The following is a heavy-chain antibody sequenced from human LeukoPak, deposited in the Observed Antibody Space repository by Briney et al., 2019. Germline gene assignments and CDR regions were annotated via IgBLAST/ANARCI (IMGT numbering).Heavy chain of an antibody. CDR1: GGSVSSSSYY. D-gene: IGHD3-22*01. V-gene: IGHV4-39*01. CDR2: IYYSGST. J-gene: IGHJ3*02. CDR3: ARPGPAYYDSSGYYPHDAFDI. Sequence: SETLSLTCTVSGGSVSSSSYYWGWIRQPPGKGLEWIGSIYYSGSTYYNPSLKSRVTISVDTSKNQFSLKLSSVTAADTAVYYCARPGPAYYDSSGYYPHDAFDIWGQGTMVTVSS.